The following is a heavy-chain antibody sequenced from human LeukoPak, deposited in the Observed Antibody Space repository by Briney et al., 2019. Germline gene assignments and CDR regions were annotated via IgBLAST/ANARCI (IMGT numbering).Heavy chain of an antibody. J-gene: IGHJ6*03. CDR2: IRGKGGST. CDR3: AKDLRVIVVTYYMDV. D-gene: IGHD2-2*01. Sequence: GGCLTLSRPASGFTLNRYAMPWLRQAAGRGRDWVSSIRGKGGSTYYTDSVKGRFTISRDHSKNTLYLQMNSLRAEDTAAYYCAKDLRVIVVTYYMDVWGKGTTVTVSS. V-gene: IGHV3-23*01. CDR1: GFTLNRYA.